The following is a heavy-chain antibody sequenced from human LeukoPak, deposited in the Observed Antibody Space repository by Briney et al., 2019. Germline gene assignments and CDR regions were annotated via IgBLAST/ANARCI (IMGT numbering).Heavy chain of an antibody. CDR3: ARDRASSGPLTYYFDY. CDR2: ISYDGSNK. D-gene: IGHD6-19*01. J-gene: IGHJ4*02. Sequence: PGGSLRLSCAASGFTFSSYAMHWVRQAPGKGLEWVAVISYDGSNKYYADSVKGRFTISRDNSKNTLYLQMNSLRAEDTAMYYCARDRASSGPLTYYFDYWGQGTLVTVSS. CDR1: GFTFSSYA. V-gene: IGHV3-30-3*01.